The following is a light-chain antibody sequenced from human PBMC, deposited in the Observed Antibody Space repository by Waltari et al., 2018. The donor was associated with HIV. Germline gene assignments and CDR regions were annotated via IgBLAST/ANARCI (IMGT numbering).Light chain of an antibody. CDR3: SSYAATNTLV. CDR1: SSDVGNYNY. CDR2: EVN. J-gene: IGLJ3*02. Sequence: QSALTQPPSASGSPGQSVTISCTGTSSDVGNYNYVSWYQQHPGKAPKLMIYEVNKRPSGVPDRFSGSKSGSTASLTVSGLQAEDEAEYYCSSYAATNTLVFGGGTKVTVL. V-gene: IGLV2-8*01.